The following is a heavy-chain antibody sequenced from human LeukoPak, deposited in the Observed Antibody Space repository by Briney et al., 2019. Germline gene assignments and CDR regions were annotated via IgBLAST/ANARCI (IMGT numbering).Heavy chain of an antibody. Sequence: GGSLRLSCAASGLTFSSYWMHWVRHAPGKGLVWVSRINSDGSSTSYADSVKGRFTISRDNAKNTLYLQMNSLRAEDTAVYYCARDGVWESVVVFISWGQGTLVTVSS. CDR3: ARDGVWESVVVFIS. CDR2: INSDGSST. CDR1: GLTFSSYW. V-gene: IGHV3-74*01. D-gene: IGHD2-21*01. J-gene: IGHJ5*02.